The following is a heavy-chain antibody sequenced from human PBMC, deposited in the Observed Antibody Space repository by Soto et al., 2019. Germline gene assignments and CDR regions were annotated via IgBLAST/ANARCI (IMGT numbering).Heavy chain of an antibody. V-gene: IGHV3-48*01. CDR3: ARDSYHFDWLSYDAFDI. CDR2: ISSSSSTI. Sequence: PVGSLRLSCAASGFTFSSYSMNWVRQAPGKGLEWVSYISSSSSTIYYADSVKGRFTISRDNAKNSLYLQMNSLRAEDTAVYYCARDSYHFDWLSYDAFDIWGQGTMVTVSS. J-gene: IGHJ3*02. CDR1: GFTFSSYS. D-gene: IGHD3-9*01.